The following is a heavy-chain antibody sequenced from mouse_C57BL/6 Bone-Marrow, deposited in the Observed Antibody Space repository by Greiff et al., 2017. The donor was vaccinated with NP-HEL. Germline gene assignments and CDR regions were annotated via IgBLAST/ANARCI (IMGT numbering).Heavy chain of an antibody. CDR2: ISDGGSYT. J-gene: IGHJ1*03. CDR3: ASFYYYGSSYGYFDV. D-gene: IGHD1-1*01. V-gene: IGHV5-4*03. Sequence: DVMLVESGGGLVKPGGSLKLSCAASGFTFSSYAMSWVRQTPEKRLEWVATISDGGSYTYYPDNVKGRFTISRDNAKNNLYLQMSHLKSEDTAMYYCASFYYYGSSYGYFDVWGTGTTVTVSS. CDR1: GFTFSSYA.